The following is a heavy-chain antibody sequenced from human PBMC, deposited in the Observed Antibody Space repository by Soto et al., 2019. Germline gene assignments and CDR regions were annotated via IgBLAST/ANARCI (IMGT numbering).Heavy chain of an antibody. CDR1: GFTFSSYG. J-gene: IGHJ6*04. D-gene: IGHD2-15*01. Sequence: PGGSLRLSCAASGFTFSSYGMHWVRQAPGKGLEWVAVISYDGSNKYYADSVKGRFTISRDNSKNTLYLQMNSLRAEDTAVYYCAKDLIAWWEPSFGGMDFWGKGTTVTVSS. V-gene: IGHV3-30*18. CDR2: ISYDGSNK. CDR3: AKDLIAWWEPSFGGMDF.